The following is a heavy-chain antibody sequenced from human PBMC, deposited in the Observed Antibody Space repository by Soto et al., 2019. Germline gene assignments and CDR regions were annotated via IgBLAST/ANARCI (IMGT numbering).Heavy chain of an antibody. CDR1: GYTLTSYY. D-gene: IGHD3-3*01. CDR3: AREGSGTDFVL. CDR2: INPSDGST. Sequence: ASVKVSCKASGYTLTSYYIHWVRQAPGQGLEWLGRINPSDGSTASRQTLQGRFSMTRDTSASTVFMELSSLKSQDTAVYFCAREGSGTDFVLWGKGPRVT. V-gene: IGHV1-46*01. J-gene: IGHJ4*02.